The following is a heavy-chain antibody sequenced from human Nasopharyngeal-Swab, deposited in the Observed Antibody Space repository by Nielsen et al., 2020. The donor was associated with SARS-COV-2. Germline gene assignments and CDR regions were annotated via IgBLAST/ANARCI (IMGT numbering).Heavy chain of an antibody. J-gene: IGHJ4*02. CDR3: ARDALTGGVDY. CDR1: GFTFSTYS. D-gene: IGHD7-27*01. Sequence: GESLKISCAASGFTFSTYSMNWVRQVPGKGLEWVSFIRGTSGYKNYADSVKGRFTISRDNVKKSLYLQMNSLRAEDTAVYYCARDALTGGVDYWGQGTLVTVSS. V-gene: IGHV3-21*04. CDR2: IRGTSGYK.